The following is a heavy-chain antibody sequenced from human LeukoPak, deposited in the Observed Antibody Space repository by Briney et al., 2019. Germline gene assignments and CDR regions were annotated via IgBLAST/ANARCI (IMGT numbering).Heavy chain of an antibody. CDR2: IYSGGST. CDR3: ARDETDYGDNRLDY. V-gene: IGHV3-66*01. J-gene: IGHJ4*02. Sequence: GGSLRLSCAASGFTVSSNYMSWVRQAPGKGLEWVSVIYSGGSTYYADSVKGRFTISRDNSKNTLYLQMYSLRAEDTAVYYCARDETDYGDNRLDYWGQGTLVTVSS. D-gene: IGHD4-17*01. CDR1: GFTVSSNY.